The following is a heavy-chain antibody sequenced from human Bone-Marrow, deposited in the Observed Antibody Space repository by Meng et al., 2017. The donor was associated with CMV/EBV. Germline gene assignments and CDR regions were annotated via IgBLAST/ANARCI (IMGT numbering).Heavy chain of an antibody. V-gene: IGHV3-21*01. CDR3: ARRSHYGSGTPVDGMDV. D-gene: IGHD3-10*01. CDR1: GFTFTNYN. J-gene: IGHJ6*02. CDR2: ISGSGSYI. Sequence: GESLKISCAASGFTFTNYNMNWVRQAPGRGLEWVSSISGSGSYISYVDSVKGRFTISRDNAKNLLYLQMNSLRAEDTAVYYCARRSHYGSGTPVDGMDVWGQGTTVTVSS.